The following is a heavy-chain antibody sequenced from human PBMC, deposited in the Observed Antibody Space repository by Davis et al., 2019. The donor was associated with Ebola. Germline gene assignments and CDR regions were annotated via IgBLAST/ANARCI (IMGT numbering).Heavy chain of an antibody. V-gene: IGHV5-10-1*01. D-gene: IGHD6-6*01. CDR3: ARLSQLAGSYYYYYGMDV. CDR2: IDPSDSYT. Sequence: GGSLRLSCKASGYSFTTYWIVWVRQMPGKGLEWMGRIDPSDSYTNYSPSFQGHVTISADKSISTAYLQWSSLKASDTAMYYCARLSQLAGSYYYYYGMDVWGQGTTVTVSS. J-gene: IGHJ6*02. CDR1: GYSFTTYW.